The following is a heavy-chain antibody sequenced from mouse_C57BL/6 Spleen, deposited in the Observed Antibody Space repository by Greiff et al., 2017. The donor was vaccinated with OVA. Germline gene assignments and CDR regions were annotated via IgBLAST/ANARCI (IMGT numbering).Heavy chain of an antibody. CDR2: IDPNSGGT. J-gene: IGHJ2*01. CDR1: GYTFTSYW. CDR3: SRWDHITTVGHYCDY. D-gene: IGHD1-1*01. Sequence: QVQLQQPGAELVKPGASVKLSCKASGYTFTSYWMHWVKQRPGRGLEWIGRIDPNSGGTKYNEKFKSKATLPVDKPSSTAYLQLSRLTSEDSAVYYCSRWDHITTVGHYCDYWGQGTTLTVSS. V-gene: IGHV1-72*01.